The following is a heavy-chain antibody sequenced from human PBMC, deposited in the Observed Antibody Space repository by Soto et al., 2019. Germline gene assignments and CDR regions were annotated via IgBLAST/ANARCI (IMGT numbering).Heavy chain of an antibody. J-gene: IGHJ3*02. CDR3: ARATDHYDCSGYYAGGFDI. V-gene: IGHV4-61*01. CDR1: GGSVSSGSYY. CDR2: IYYSGST. Sequence: PSETLSLTCTVSGGSVSSGSYYWSWIRQPPGKGLEWIGYIYYSGSTNYNPSLKSRVTISVDTSKNQFSLNRSSVTAAETAVYYRARATDHYDCSGYYAGGFDIWGHGTKVTLSS. D-gene: IGHD3-22*01.